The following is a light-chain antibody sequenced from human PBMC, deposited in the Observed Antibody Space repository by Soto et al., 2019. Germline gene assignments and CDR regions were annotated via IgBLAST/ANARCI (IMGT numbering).Light chain of an antibody. J-gene: IGLJ2*01. V-gene: IGLV1-36*01. Sequence: QSVLTQPPSVSEAPRQRVTISGSGSSSNIGNNAVNWYQQLPGKAPKLLIYYDDLLPSGVSDRFSGSKSGTSASLAISGLQYEDEADYYCAAWDDSLNGPVFGGGTKLTVL. CDR2: YDD. CDR3: AAWDDSLNGPV. CDR1: SSNIGNNA.